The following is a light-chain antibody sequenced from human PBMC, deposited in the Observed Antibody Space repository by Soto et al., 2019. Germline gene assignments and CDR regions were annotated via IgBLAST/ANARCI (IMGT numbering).Light chain of an antibody. J-gene: IGKJ2*01. CDR1: QTVSSKY. Sequence: ESVLTQSPGTLSLSPGERATLSCRASQTVSSKYLTWYQQKPGQAPRLLIYSASIRATGIPDRFSGSRSGADFTLTISKLEPEDFAVYYCQQFDDSPPAFTFGQGTKLEI. V-gene: IGKV3-20*01. CDR2: SAS. CDR3: QQFDDSPPAFT.